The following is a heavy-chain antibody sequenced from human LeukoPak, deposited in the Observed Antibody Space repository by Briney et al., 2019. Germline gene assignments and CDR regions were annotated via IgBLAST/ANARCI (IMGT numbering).Heavy chain of an antibody. D-gene: IGHD2-2*01. CDR1: GFTFSSYA. J-gene: IGHJ4*02. V-gene: IGHV3-23*01. Sequence: GASLRLSGAASGFTFSSYAMSWVRQAPGKGLEWVSAISGSGGSTYYADSVKGRFTISRDNSKNTLYLQMNSLRAEDTAVYYCARDIVVVNYWSQGTLVTVSS. CDR3: ARDIVVVNY. CDR2: ISGSGGST.